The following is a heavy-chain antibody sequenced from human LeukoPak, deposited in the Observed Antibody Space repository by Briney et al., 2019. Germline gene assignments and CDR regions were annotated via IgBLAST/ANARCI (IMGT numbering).Heavy chain of an antibody. CDR3: ARDKDYSYSGWFDP. CDR2: ISSSSSYI. CDR1: GFIFSSYS. D-gene: IGHD1-26*01. J-gene: IGHJ5*02. V-gene: IGHV3-21*01. Sequence: GGSLRLSCAASGFIFSSYSMNWVRLAPGKGLEWVSSISSSSSYIFYADSVKGRFTISRDNAKNSLHLQMNSLRAEDTAVYYCARDKDYSYSGWFDPWGQGTLVTVSS.